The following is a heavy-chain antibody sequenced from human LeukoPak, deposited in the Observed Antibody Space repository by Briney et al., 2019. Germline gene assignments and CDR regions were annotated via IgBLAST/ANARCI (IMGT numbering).Heavy chain of an antibody. J-gene: IGHJ3*02. V-gene: IGHV7-4-1*02. Sequence: GASVKVSCKASGYTFTSYAMNWVRQAPGQGLEWMGWINTNTGNPTYAQGFTGRFVFSLDTSVSTAYLQISSLKAEDTAVYYCARDLRSPRDSSGWYRPVAGDAFDIWGQGTMVTVSS. CDR1: GYTFTSYA. CDR2: INTNTGNP. CDR3: ARDLRSPRDSSGWYRPVAGDAFDI. D-gene: IGHD6-19*01.